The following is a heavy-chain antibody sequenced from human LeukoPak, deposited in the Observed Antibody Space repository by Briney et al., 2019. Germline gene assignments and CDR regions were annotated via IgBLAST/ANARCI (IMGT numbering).Heavy chain of an antibody. J-gene: IGHJ4*02. CDR2: IIPIFGTA. D-gene: IGHD1-26*01. CDR3: AKAMGATLFDY. CDR1: GGTFSSYA. V-gene: IGHV1-69*06. Sequence: SVKVSCKASGGTFSSYAISWVRQAPGQGLEWMGGIIPIFGTANYAQKFQGRVTITADKSTSTAYMEPSSLRSEDTAVYYCAKAMGATLFDYWGQGTLVTVSS.